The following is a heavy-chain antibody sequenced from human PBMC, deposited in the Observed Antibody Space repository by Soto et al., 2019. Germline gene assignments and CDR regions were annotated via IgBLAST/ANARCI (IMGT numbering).Heavy chain of an antibody. V-gene: IGHV4-4*07. D-gene: IGHD3-16*01. CDR3: ARTVGAAYYFDF. Sequence: QVQLQESGPGLVKPSETLSLTCNVSGDSMSKYYWSWVRQPAGKGLEWIGRIWTSGSTNYNPSLKSRVTMSIDTSNKHFSLDLKSVTAADTAVYYCARTVGAAYYFDFWGQVVLVTVSS. CDR2: IWTSGST. CDR1: GDSMSKYY. J-gene: IGHJ4*02.